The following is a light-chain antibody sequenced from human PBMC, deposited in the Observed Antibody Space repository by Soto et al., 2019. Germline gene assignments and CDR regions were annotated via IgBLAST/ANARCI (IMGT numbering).Light chain of an antibody. CDR1: QSISSW. Sequence: DIQMTQSPSTLSASVGDRVTIACGASQSISSWLAWYQQKPGKAPKLLIYKAANLESGVPSRFSGSGSGTEFTLTISSLQPDDFATYYCQQYSSYCTFGQGTKLEIK. CDR2: KAA. J-gene: IGKJ2*02. V-gene: IGKV1-5*03. CDR3: QQYSSYCT.